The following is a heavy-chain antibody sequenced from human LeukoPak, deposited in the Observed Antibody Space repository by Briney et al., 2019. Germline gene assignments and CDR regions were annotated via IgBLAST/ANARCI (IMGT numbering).Heavy chain of an antibody. D-gene: IGHD2-21*01. V-gene: IGHV3-73*01. J-gene: IGHJ4*02. CDR1: GFTFSGSA. CDR2: IRSKANSYAT. CDR3: TRHEQGIVVAGKSDY. Sequence: GGSLRLSCAASGFTFSGSAMHWVRQASGKGLEWVGRIRSKANSYATAYAASVKGRFTISRDDSKNTAYLQMNSLKTEDTAVYYCTRHEQGIVVAGKSDYWGQGTLVTVSS.